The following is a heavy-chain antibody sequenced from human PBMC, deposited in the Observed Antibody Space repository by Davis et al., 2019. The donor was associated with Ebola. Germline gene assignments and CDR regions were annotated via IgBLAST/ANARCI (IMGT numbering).Heavy chain of an antibody. V-gene: IGHV4-34*01. D-gene: IGHD3-3*01. CDR3: ARGVLRFFIYYYYGMDV. J-gene: IGHJ6*02. Sequence: MPSETLSLTCAVYGGSFSGYYWGWIRQPPGKGLEWIGGIYYSGSPHYNPSLKSRVTISVDTSKNQFSLQLNSVTPEETAVYYCARGVLRFFIYYYYGMDVWGQGTTVTVSS. CDR2: IYYSGSP. CDR1: GGSFSGYY.